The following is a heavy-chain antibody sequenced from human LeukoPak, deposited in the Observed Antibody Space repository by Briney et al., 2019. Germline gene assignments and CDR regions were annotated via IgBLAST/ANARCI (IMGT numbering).Heavy chain of an antibody. D-gene: IGHD2-2*03. CDR2: INYSGST. Sequence: SETLSLTCTVSGGSISSYYWSWIRQPPGKGLEWIGYINYSGSTNYNPSLKSRVTMSVDTSKNQFSLKLSSVTAAGTAVYYCARGWIDGLDYWGQGTLVTVSS. CDR3: ARGWIDGLDY. J-gene: IGHJ4*02. V-gene: IGHV4-59*12. CDR1: GGSISSYY.